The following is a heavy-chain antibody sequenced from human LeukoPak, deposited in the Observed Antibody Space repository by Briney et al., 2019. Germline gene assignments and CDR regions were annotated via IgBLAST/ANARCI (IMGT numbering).Heavy chain of an antibody. D-gene: IGHD2-21*01. Sequence: PGGSLRLTCAASGFTFINYAMTWVRQAPGKGLEWVSAISGSGDSTFNADSVKGRFTISRDNSKNTLYLQMNSLRAEDTAVYYCARIPYFDYWGRGTLVTVSS. J-gene: IGHJ4*02. CDR1: GFTFINYA. CDR2: ISGSGDST. V-gene: IGHV3-23*01. CDR3: ARIPYFDY.